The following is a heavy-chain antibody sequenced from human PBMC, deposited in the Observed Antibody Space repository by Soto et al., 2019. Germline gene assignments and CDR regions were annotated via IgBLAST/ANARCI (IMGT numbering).Heavy chain of an antibody. CDR1: GFTFSSYA. D-gene: IGHD5-12*01. Sequence: HPGGSLRLSCSASGFTFSSYAMHWVRQAPGKGLEYGSAISSNGGSTYYADSVKGRFTISRDNSKNTLYLQMSSLRAEDPAVYYCVKGGHVDRTYYYYYGMDVWGQGTTVTVSS. CDR2: ISSNGGST. V-gene: IGHV3-64D*06. J-gene: IGHJ6*01. CDR3: VKGGHVDRTYYYYYGMDV.